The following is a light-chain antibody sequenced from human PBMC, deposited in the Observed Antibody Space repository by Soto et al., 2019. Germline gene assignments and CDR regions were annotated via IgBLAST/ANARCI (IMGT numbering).Light chain of an antibody. CDR3: LLYYGGSYV. CDR2: STT. V-gene: IGLV7-43*01. J-gene: IGLJ1*01. Sequence: QAVVTQEPSLTVSPGGTVTLTCASSTGPVTSGFYPHWVQQKPGQAPRTLIYSTTNKPSWTPARFSGSLLGGKAALTLPGVQPEDEADYYCLLYYGGSYVFGAGTKVTVL. CDR1: TGPVTSGFY.